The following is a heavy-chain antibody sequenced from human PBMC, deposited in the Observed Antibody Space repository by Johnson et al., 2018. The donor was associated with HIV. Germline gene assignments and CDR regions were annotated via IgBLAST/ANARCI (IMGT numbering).Heavy chain of an antibody. CDR2: ISYDGSNK. Sequence: QVQLVESGGGVVQPGTSLRLSCAASGFTFSSFAMHWVRQAPGKGLEWMAFISYDGSNKYYADSVKGRFTISRDNSKNTLYLQMNSLRAEDTAVYYCAREQGSGSYSIHAFDIWGQGTMVTVSS. D-gene: IGHD1-26*01. J-gene: IGHJ3*02. CDR3: AREQGSGSYSIHAFDI. CDR1: GFTFSSFA. V-gene: IGHV3-30-3*01.